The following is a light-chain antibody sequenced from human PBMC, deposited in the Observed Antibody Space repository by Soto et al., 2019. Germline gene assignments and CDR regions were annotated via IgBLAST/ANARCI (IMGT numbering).Light chain of an antibody. V-gene: IGLV2-11*01. CDR2: DVS. CDR3: CSYVGRNTYV. Sequence: QSVLTQPRSASGSPGQSITISCTGTSSDVGGYNYVSWYQQHPAKAPKLIIFDVSKRPSGVPNRCSGSKSGNTASLTISGLRAEDEADYYCCSYVGRNTYVFGTGTKLTVL. J-gene: IGLJ1*01. CDR1: SSDVGGYNY.